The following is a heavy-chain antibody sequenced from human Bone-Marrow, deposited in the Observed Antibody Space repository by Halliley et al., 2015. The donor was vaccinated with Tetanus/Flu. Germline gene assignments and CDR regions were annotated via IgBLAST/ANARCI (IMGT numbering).Heavy chain of an antibody. D-gene: IGHD3-16*01. V-gene: IGHV4-59*01. Sequence: LEYIGYIHSSGSTYYNPSLKSRVTISINTSKNQFSLTLNSVTAADTAVYYCARDLSLGDFEFWGQGTLVTVSS. J-gene: IGHJ4*02. CDR2: IHSSGST. CDR3: ARDLSLGDFEF.